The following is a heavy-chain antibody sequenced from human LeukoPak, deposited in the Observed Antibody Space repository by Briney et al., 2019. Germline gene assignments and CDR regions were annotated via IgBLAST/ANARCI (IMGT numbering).Heavy chain of an antibody. J-gene: IGHJ4*02. CDR1: GFTFSTYA. V-gene: IGHV3-64D*06. D-gene: IGHD2-15*01. CDR3: VKEPSYCRGGSCPFDY. CDR2: ISSNGGST. Sequence: GGSLRLSCSASGFTFSTYAMHWVRQAPGKGLEYVSAISSNGGSTYYADSVKGRFAISRDNSKNTLYLQMSSLRAEDTAVYYCVKEPSYCRGGSCPFDYWGQGTPVTVSS.